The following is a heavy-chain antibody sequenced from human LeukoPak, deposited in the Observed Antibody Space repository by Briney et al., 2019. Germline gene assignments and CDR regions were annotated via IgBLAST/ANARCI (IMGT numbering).Heavy chain of an antibody. J-gene: IGHJ4*02. Sequence: GGSLRLSCAVSGITLSNYGMSWVRQAPGKGLEWVAGISDTGGSTNYADSVKGRFTISRDNPKNTLYLQMNSLRAEDTAVYFCAKRGVVIRVTLVGSHKEAYYFESWGQGVLVTVSS. CDR2: ISDTGGST. V-gene: IGHV3-23*01. CDR3: AKRGVVIRVTLVGSHKEAYYFES. CDR1: GITLSNYG. D-gene: IGHD3-10*02.